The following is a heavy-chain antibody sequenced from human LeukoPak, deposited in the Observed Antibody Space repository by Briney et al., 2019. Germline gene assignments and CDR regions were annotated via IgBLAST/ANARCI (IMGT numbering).Heavy chain of an antibody. CDR1: GYSFTSYW. CDR2: IYPGDSDT. V-gene: IGHV5-51*01. CDR3: ARQCEDGYNNGHDAFDI. J-gene: IGHJ3*02. D-gene: IGHD5-24*01. Sequence: GESLKISCKGSGYSFTSYWIGWVRQMPGKGLEWMGIIYPGDSDTRYSPSFQGQVTISADKSISTAYLQWSSLKASDTAMYYCARQCEDGYNNGHDAFDIWGQGTMVTVSS.